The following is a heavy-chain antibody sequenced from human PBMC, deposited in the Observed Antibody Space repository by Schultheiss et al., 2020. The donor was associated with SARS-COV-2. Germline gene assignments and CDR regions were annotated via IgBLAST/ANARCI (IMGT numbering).Heavy chain of an antibody. D-gene: IGHD4-17*01. CDR2: IIPNSGGT. Sequence: GGSLRLSCKASGGTFSSYAISWVRQAPGQGLEWMGGIIPNSGGTNYAQKFQGRITMARDTSISTAYMELTSLTSDDTAVYYCARGVTPRYNGDPHYWGQGTLVTVSS. CDR1: GGTFSSYA. J-gene: IGHJ4*02. CDR3: ARGVTPRYNGDPHY. V-gene: IGHV1-2*02.